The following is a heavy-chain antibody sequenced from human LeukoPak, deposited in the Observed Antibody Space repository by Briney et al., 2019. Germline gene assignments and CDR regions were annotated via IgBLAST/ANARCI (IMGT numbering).Heavy chain of an antibody. V-gene: IGHV3-74*03. Sequence: PGGSLRLSCAASGPTFSSYWMHWVRQAPGKGLVWVSRIKSDGGSTTNADSVKGRFTISRDNAKNTLYLQLNSLRAEDTAVYYCARDGRFDYSSSSYLDYWGQGPLVTVSS. CDR1: GPTFSSYW. CDR3: ARDGRFDYSSSSYLDY. J-gene: IGHJ4*02. D-gene: IGHD6-6*01. CDR2: IKSDGGST.